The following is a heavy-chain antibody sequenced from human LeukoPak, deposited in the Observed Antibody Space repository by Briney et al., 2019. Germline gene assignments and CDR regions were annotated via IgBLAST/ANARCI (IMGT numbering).Heavy chain of an antibody. CDR3: ARDVRAATPPDWYFDL. Sequence: SQTLSLTCAISGDSVPSNSAAWNWIRQSPSRGLEWLGRTYYRSKWYNDYAVSVKSRITINPDTSKNQFSLQLNSVTPEDTAVYYCARDVRAATPPDWYFDLWGRGTLVTVSS. CDR2: TYYRSKWYN. V-gene: IGHV6-1*01. D-gene: IGHD2-15*01. CDR1: GDSVPSNSAA. J-gene: IGHJ2*01.